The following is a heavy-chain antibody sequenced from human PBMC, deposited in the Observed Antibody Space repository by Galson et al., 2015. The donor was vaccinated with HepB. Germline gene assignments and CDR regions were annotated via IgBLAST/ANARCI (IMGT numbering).Heavy chain of an antibody. CDR3: ARDGAMAYSSSWNYYGTDV. V-gene: IGHV3-48*01. D-gene: IGHD6-13*01. J-gene: IGHJ6*02. Sequence: SLRLSCAASGFTFSSYSMNWVRQAPGKGLEWVSYISSSSSTIYYADSVKGRFTISRDNAKNSLYLQMNSLRAEDTAVYYCARDGAMAYSSSWNYYGTDVWGQGTTVTVSS. CDR1: GFTFSSYS. CDR2: ISSSSSTI.